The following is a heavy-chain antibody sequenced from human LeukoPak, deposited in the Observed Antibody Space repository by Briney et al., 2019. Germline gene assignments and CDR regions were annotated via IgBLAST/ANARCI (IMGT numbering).Heavy chain of an antibody. V-gene: IGHV3-21*01. J-gene: IGHJ4*02. D-gene: IGHD6-19*01. CDR1: GFTFSTYT. Sequence: GGSLRLSCAASGFTFSTYTMTWVRQAPGKGLEWVSSIITSSTYVYYADSVKGRFTISRDNAKNSVYLQMNSLRAEDTAVYYCARSLRGWYKDYWGQGTLVTVSS. CDR2: IITSSTYV. CDR3: ARSLRGWYKDY.